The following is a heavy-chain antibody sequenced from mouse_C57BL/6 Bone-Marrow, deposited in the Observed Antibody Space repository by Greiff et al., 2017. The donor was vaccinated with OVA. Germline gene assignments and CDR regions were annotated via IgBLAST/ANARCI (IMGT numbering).Heavy chain of an antibody. CDR2: ISAGGSYT. V-gene: IGHV5-4*01. Sequence: EVKLMESGGGLVKPGGSLKLSCAASGFTFSSYAMSWVRQTPEQRLEWVATISAGGSYTYYPDNVKGRFTFSRDTAKNNLYLRMSRLKSEDTAMYYCAREGDCDVRAMEDWSQGTSVTVSA. CDR1: GFTFSSYA. J-gene: IGHJ4*01. CDR3: AREGDCDVRAMED.